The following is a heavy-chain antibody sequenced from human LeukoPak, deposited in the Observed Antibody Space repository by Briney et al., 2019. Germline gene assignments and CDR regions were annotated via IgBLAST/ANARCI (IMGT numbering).Heavy chain of an antibody. V-gene: IGHV4-34*01. CDR3: ARANGIAVAGYYFDY. CDR2: ISHSGST. Sequence: SETLSLICAVYGGSFSGYYWSWIRQPPGKGLEWIGEISHSGSTNYNPSLKSRVTISVDTSKNQFSLKLSSVTAADTAVYYCARANGIAVAGYYFDYWGQGTLVTVSS. CDR1: GGSFSGYY. J-gene: IGHJ4*02. D-gene: IGHD6-19*01.